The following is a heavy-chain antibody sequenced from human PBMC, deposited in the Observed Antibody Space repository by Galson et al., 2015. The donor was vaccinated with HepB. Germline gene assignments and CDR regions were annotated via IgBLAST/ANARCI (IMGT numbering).Heavy chain of an antibody. Sequence: QSGAEVKKPGESLRISCKGSGYSFTSYWISWVRQMPGKGLEWMGRIDPSDSYTNYSPSFQGHVTISADKSISTAYLQWSSLKASDTAMYYCARHRLDSSGYPDAFDIWGQGTMVTVSS. J-gene: IGHJ3*02. V-gene: IGHV5-10-1*01. CDR1: GYSFTSYW. CDR2: IDPSDSYT. CDR3: ARHRLDSSGYPDAFDI. D-gene: IGHD3-22*01.